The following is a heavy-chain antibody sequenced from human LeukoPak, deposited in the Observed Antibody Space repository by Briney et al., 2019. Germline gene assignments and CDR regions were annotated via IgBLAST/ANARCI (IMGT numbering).Heavy chain of an antibody. J-gene: IGHJ4*02. CDR1: GFTVSSNY. V-gene: IGHV3-33*08. CDR2: IWYDGSNK. CDR3: AREDILTGYDY. D-gene: IGHD3-9*01. Sequence: GGSLRLSCAASGFTVSSNYMSWVRQAPGKGLEWVAVIWYDGSNKYYADSVKGRFTISRDNSKNTLYLQMNSLRAEDTAVYYCAREDILTGYDYWGQGTLVTVSS.